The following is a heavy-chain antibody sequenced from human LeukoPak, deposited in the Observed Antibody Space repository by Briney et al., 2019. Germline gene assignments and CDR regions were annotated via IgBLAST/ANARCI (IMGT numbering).Heavy chain of an antibody. J-gene: IGHJ4*02. CDR1: GYTFTSYD. CDR3: AREIGFGEPPLRY. V-gene: IGHV1-8*02. D-gene: IGHD3-10*01. Sequence: ASVKVSCKASGYTFTSYDINWVRQATGQGLEWMGWMNPNSGNTGYAQKFQGRVTMTRDTSTSTVYMELSSLRSEDTAVYYCAREIGFGEPPLRYWGQGTLVTVSS. CDR2: MNPNSGNT.